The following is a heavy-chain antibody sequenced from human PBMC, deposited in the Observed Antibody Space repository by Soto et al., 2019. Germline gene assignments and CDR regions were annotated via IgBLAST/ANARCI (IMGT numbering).Heavy chain of an antibody. CDR3: ARGGDRYYYYYGMDV. Sequence: GRSMRLSCTAAGFTFSSYSMNWVRQAPGKGLEWVSSISSSSSYIYYADSVKGRFTISRDNAKNSLYLQMNSLRAEDTAVYYCARGGDRYYYYYGMDVWGQGTTVTVSS. V-gene: IGHV3-21*01. D-gene: IGHD3-16*01. J-gene: IGHJ6*02. CDR1: GFTFSSYS. CDR2: ISSSSSYI.